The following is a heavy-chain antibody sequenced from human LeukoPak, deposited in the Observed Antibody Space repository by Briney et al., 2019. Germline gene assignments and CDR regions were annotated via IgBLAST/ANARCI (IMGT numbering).Heavy chain of an antibody. CDR1: GFIFSNYG. D-gene: IGHD5-18*01. CDR2: IAYDGTNN. CDR3: AKTPGYSYGSTPFDY. J-gene: IGHJ4*02. Sequence: GGSLRLSCAASGFIFSNYGMHWVRQAPGKGLEWVAVIAYDGTNNYYADSVKGRFTISRDNSKNTLYLQINTLRTEDTAVYYCAKTPGYSYGSTPFDYWGQGTLVTVSS. V-gene: IGHV3-30*18.